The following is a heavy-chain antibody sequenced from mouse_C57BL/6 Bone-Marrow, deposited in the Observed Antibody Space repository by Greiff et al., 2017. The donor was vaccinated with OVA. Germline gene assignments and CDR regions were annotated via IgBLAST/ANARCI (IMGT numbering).Heavy chain of an antibody. CDR1: GFNIKDDY. J-gene: IGHJ3*01. D-gene: IGHD3-1*01. Sequence: EVHLVESGAELVRPGASVKLSCTASGFNIKDDYMHWVKQRPEQGLEWIGWIDPENGDTEYASKFQGKATITADTSSNTAYLQLSSLTSEDTAVYYCTTWGYAFAYWGQGTLVTVSA. V-gene: IGHV14-4*01. CDR3: TTWGYAFAY. CDR2: IDPENGDT.